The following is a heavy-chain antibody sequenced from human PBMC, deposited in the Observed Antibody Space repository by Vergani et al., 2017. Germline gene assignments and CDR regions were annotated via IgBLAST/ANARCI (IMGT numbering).Heavy chain of an antibody. CDR2: ISGSGGST. CDR3: ARDHYGDGAFDI. CDR1: GFTFSSYA. D-gene: IGHD4-17*01. Sequence: EVQLLESGGGLVQPGGSLRLSCAASGFTFSSYAMSWVRQAPGKGLEWVSAISGSGGSTYYADSVKGRFTISRDNSKNTLYLQMNSLRAEDTAVYYCARDHYGDGAFDIWGQGTMVTVSS. V-gene: IGHV3-23*01. J-gene: IGHJ3*02.